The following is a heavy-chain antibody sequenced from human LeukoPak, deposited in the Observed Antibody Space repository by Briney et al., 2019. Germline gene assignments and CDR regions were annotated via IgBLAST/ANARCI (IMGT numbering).Heavy chain of an antibody. CDR1: GGSINTYY. J-gene: IGHJ6*03. V-gene: IGHV4-4*09. Sequence: SETLSLTCAVSGGSINTYYWSWIRQPPGKGLEWVGYIYSTGNTNYNPSLKGRVTISLDTSKNQFSLNLSSVTAADTAVYYCAKHDTVFGAAHFYMDVWGKGTTVTVSS. D-gene: IGHD3-3*01. CDR2: IYSTGNT. CDR3: AKHDTVFGAAHFYMDV.